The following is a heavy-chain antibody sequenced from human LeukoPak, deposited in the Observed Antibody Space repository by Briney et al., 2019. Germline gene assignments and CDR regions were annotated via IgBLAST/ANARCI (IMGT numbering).Heavy chain of an antibody. Sequence: PGGSLRLSCAASGFTFDDYAMHWVRQAPGKGLEWVSLISWDGGSTYYADSVKGRFTISRDNSKNSLYLQMNSLRAEDTALYYCARSRARLWGFDYWGQGTLVTVSS. J-gene: IGHJ4*02. CDR1: GFTFDDYA. CDR3: ARSRARLWGFDY. V-gene: IGHV3-43D*03. CDR2: ISWDGGST. D-gene: IGHD5-18*01.